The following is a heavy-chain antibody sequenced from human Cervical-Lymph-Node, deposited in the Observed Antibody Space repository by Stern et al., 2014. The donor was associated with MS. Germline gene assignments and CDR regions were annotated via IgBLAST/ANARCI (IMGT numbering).Heavy chain of an antibody. J-gene: IGHJ3*02. D-gene: IGHD3-3*01. CDR2: IFTVVST. CDR3: ARAIFGVNTAAMAPDAFDT. V-gene: IGHV3-53*01. CDR1: GFTVSNNS. Sequence: EVQLVESGGGLIQPGGSLRLSCAAPGFTVSNNSMRWVRQAPGKGLEWVSLIFTVVSTYYAGSVKGRFTISRDSSKNKLFLQMNSLRAEDTAVYYCARAIFGVNTAAMAPDAFDTWGQGTMVTVSS.